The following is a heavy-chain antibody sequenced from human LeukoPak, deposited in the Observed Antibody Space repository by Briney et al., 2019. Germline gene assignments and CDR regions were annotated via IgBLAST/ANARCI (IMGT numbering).Heavy chain of an antibody. CDR1: GGSISSGSYY. CDR3: ARGGGGGSYRFDY. Sequence: SETLSLTCTVSGGSISSGSYYWSWIRQPAGKGLEWIGRIYTSGSTNYNPSLKSRVTISVETSKNQFSLKLSSVTAADTAVYYCARGGGGGSYRFDYWGQGTLVTVSS. CDR2: IYTSGST. D-gene: IGHD1-26*01. V-gene: IGHV4-61*02. J-gene: IGHJ4*02.